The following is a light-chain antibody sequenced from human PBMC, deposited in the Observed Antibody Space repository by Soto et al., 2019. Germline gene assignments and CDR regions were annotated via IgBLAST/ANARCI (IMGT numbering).Light chain of an antibody. J-gene: IGKJ1*01. CDR2: GVS. CDR1: QEISGY. Sequence: IQLTQSPSSLSASVGDRVTITCRASQEISGYLAWYQQTPGKAPKLLIYGVSTLQDGVSSRFSGSGSGTDFSLTISSLQPEDFATYYCQHLHWAFGPGT. V-gene: IGKV1-9*01. CDR3: QHLHWA.